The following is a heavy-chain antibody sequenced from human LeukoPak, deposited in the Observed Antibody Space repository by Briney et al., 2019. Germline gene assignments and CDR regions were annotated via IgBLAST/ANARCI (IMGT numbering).Heavy chain of an antibody. V-gene: IGHV4-34*01. Sequence: PSETLSLTCTVYGGSLGNYFWSWIRQPPGKGLEWIGEIKPGGITNHNPSLKSRVTISLDTSKNQLSLKLISATAADTALHYRGRVFWGVVGDYWGQGPLAPVSS. J-gene: IGHJ4*02. CDR3: GRVFWGVVGDY. CDR1: GGSLGNYF. D-gene: IGHD3-16*01. CDR2: IKPGGIT.